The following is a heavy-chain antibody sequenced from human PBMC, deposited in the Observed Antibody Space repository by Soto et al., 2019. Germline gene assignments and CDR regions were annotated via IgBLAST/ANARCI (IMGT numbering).Heavy chain of an antibody. V-gene: IGHV2-5*02. CDR1: GFSLSTSGVG. Sequence: GSGPTLVNPTQTLTLTCTFSGFSLSTSGVGVGWIRQPPGKALEWLALIYWDDDKRYSPSLKSRLTITKDTSKNQVVLTMTNMEPVETTPYYRARAWLRFPVDYWGQGILVTVSS. CDR3: ARAWLRFPVDY. J-gene: IGHJ4*02. CDR2: IYWDDDK. D-gene: IGHD5-12*01.